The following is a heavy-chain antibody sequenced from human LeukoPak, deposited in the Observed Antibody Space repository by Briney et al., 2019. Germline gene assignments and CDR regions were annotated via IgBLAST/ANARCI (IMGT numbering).Heavy chain of an antibody. CDR3: ARGGSSTFVLAYYYYYMDV. CDR1: GGSFSGYY. V-gene: IGHV4-34*01. Sequence: SETLSLTCAVYGGSFSGYYWSWIRQPPGKGLEWIGEINHSGSTNYNPSLKSRVTISVDTSKNQFSLKLSSVTAADTAVYYCARGGSSTFVLAYYYYYMDVWGKGTTVTVSS. D-gene: IGHD6-13*01. J-gene: IGHJ6*03. CDR2: INHSGST.